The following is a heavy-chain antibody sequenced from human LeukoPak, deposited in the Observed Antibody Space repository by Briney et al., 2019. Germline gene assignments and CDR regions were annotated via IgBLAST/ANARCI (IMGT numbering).Heavy chain of an antibody. J-gene: IGHJ4*02. V-gene: IGHV3-74*01. CDR3: ARGSGPIVVVPAANDY. CDR2: INSDGSST. Sequence: SGGSLRLSCAASGFTFSSYWMHWVRQAPGKGLVWVSRINSDGSSTRYADSVKGRFTISRDNAKNTLYLQMNSLRAEDTAVYYCARGSGPIVVVPAANDYWGQGTLVTVSS. D-gene: IGHD2-2*01. CDR1: GFTFSSYW.